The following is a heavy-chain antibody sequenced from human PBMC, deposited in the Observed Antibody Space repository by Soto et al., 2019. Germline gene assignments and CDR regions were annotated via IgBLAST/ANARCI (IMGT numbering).Heavy chain of an antibody. Sequence: LRLSCAASGFTFSNYGMHWVRQAPGKGLEWVAFISYDGSNQYYADSVKGRFTISRGNSKNTLYLQMNSLRAEDSAVCYCAKDIAMVRGFIIAMDVWGQGTTVTVSS. V-gene: IGHV3-30*18. D-gene: IGHD3-10*01. J-gene: IGHJ6*02. CDR2: ISYDGSNQ. CDR3: AKDIAMVRGFIIAMDV. CDR1: GFTFSNYG.